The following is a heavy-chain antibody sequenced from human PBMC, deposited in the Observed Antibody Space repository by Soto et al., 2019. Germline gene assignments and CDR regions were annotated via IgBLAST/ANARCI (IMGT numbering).Heavy chain of an antibody. Sequence: GASVKVSCKASGGTFSSYTTSWVRQAPGQGLEWMGRIIPILGIANYAQKFQGRVTITADKSTSTAYMELSSLRSEDTAVYYCARERAVTNYYYYYMDVWGKGTTVTVSS. D-gene: IGHD4-4*01. CDR2: IIPILGIA. V-gene: IGHV1-69*04. J-gene: IGHJ6*03. CDR3: ARERAVTNYYYYYMDV. CDR1: GGTFSSYT.